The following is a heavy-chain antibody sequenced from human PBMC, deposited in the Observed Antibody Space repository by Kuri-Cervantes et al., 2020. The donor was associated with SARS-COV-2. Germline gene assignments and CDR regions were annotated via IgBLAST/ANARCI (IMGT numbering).Heavy chain of an antibody. CDR2: IYTGGST. CDR3: ARDPTLDYDFWSGYYIWFDP. J-gene: IGHJ5*02. CDR1: GFTVSSNY. V-gene: IGHV3-66*01. Sequence: GESLKISCAASGFTVSSNYMTWVRQAPGKGLEWVSTIYTGGSTDYADSVKGRFTISRDNAKNSLYLQMNSLRAEDTAVYYCARDPTLDYDFWSGYYIWFDPWGQGTLVTVSS. D-gene: IGHD3-3*01.